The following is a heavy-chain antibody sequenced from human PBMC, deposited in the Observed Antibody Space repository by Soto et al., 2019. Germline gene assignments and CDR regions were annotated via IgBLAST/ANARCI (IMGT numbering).Heavy chain of an antibody. CDR2: INPSGGST. D-gene: IGHD6-19*01. Sequence: ASVKVSCKASGYTFTSYYMHWVRQAPGQGLEWMGIINPSGGSTSYAQKFQGRVTMTRDTSTSTVYMELSSLRSEDTAVYYCARDHRGWYGYYYGMDVWGQGTTVTVS. J-gene: IGHJ6*02. CDR3: ARDHRGWYGYYYGMDV. V-gene: IGHV1-46*01. CDR1: GYTFTSYY.